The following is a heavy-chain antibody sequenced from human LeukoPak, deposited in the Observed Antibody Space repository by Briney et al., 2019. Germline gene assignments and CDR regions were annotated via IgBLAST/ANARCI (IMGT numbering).Heavy chain of an antibody. CDR3: ARDHSPPYYYGSGRWYYYYYMDV. D-gene: IGHD3-10*01. CDR2: IKQDGSKK. CDR1: GFTFTNFW. J-gene: IGHJ6*03. Sequence: GGSLRLSCAASGFTFTNFWMTWVRQAPGKGLEWVANIKQDGSKKYYADSVEGRFTISRDNAKNSMYLQMNSLRAEDTAVYYCARDHSPPYYYGSGRWYYYYYMDVWGKGTTVTISS. V-gene: IGHV3-7*01.